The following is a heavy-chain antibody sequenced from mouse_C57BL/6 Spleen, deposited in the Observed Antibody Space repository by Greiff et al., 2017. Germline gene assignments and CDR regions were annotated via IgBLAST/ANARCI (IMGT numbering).Heavy chain of an antibody. CDR1: GYTFTDYN. CDR3: ARVSLMVGAFYAMDY. D-gene: IGHD1-1*01. J-gene: IGHJ4*01. Sequence: EVKLQESGPELVKPGASVKMSCKASGYTFTDYNMHWVKQSHGKSLEWIGYINPNNGGTSYNQKFKGKATLTVNKSSSTAYMELRSLTSEDSAVYDCARVSLMVGAFYAMDYWGQGTSVTVSS. CDR2: INPNNGGT. V-gene: IGHV1-22*01.